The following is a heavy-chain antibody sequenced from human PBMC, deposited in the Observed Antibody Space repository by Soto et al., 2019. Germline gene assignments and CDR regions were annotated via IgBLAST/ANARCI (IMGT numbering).Heavy chain of an antibody. Sequence: QVQLQESGPGLVKPSETLSLTCTVSGGSVSSGSYYWCWIRQPPGKGLEWIGYIYYSGSTNYNPSLKSRVTISVDTSKSQFSLKLSSVTAADTAVYYCARGCSGGSCYREGYFDYWGQGTLVTVSS. CDR1: GGSVSSGSYY. CDR3: ARGCSGGSCYREGYFDY. J-gene: IGHJ4*02. CDR2: IYYSGST. V-gene: IGHV4-61*01. D-gene: IGHD2-15*01.